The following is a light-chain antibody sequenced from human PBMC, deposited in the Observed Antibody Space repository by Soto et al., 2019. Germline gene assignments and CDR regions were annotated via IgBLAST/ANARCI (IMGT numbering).Light chain of an antibody. J-gene: IGLJ3*02. V-gene: IGLV1-44*01. CDR3: SAWDDSLNGVV. CDR2: SNN. Sequence: QSVLTQPPSASGTPGQRVTISCSGSRSDIGSNTVNWYQQLPGTAPTLLIYSNNQRPSGVPDRFSASKSGISASLAISGRQSEDEADYYCSAWDDSLNGVVFGGGTKLTVL. CDR1: RSDIGSNT.